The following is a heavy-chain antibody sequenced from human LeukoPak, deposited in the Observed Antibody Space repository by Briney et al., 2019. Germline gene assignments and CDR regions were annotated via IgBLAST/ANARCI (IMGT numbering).Heavy chain of an antibody. CDR1: GFTFDDYS. V-gene: IGHV3-20*04. J-gene: IGHJ5*02. Sequence: GGSLRLSCAASGFTFDDYSMTWVRQASGKGLEWVSGINWNGGSTGYADSVKGRFTISRDNAKNSLYLQMNSLRAEDTAVYYCAKWRLGGGDCLYHWGQGTLVTVSS. CDR2: INWNGGST. D-gene: IGHD2-21*02. CDR3: AKWRLGGGDCLYH.